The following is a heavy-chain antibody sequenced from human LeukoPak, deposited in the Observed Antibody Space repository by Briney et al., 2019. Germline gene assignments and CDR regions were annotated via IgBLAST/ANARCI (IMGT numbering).Heavy chain of an antibody. D-gene: IGHD3-3*01. CDR1: GFTFSSYA. J-gene: IGHJ6*02. Sequence: GGSLRLSCAASGFTFSSYAMSWVRQAPGKGLEWVSAISGSGGSTYYADSVKGRFTISRDNPKNTLYLQMNSLRAEDTAVYYCATTPEITIFGVVIDYYYYGMDVWGQGTTVTVSS. V-gene: IGHV3-23*01. CDR3: ATTPEITIFGVVIDYYYYGMDV. CDR2: ISGSGGST.